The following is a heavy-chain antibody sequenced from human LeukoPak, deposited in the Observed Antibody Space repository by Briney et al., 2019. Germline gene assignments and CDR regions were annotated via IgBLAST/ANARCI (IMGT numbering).Heavy chain of an antibody. V-gene: IGHV6-1*01. CDR1: GDSVSSNSAA. CDR3: ARDHYCSSVSCSLDS. Sequence: SQTLSLTCAISGDSVSSNSAAWNWIRQSPSRGFEWLGRTYYRSKWYNDYAVSVNTRITINPDTSKNQFSLQRNSVTPEDTAVYYCARDHYCSSVSCSLDSWGQGTLVTVSS. J-gene: IGHJ4*02. D-gene: IGHD2-15*01. CDR2: TYYRSKWYN.